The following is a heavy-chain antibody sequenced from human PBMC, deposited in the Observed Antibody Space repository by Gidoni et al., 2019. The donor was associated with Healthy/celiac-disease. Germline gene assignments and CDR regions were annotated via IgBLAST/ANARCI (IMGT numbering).Heavy chain of an antibody. Sequence: QLQLQESGPGLVKPSETLSLTCTVSGGSISSSSYYWGWIRQPPGKGLEWIGSIYYSGSTYYNPSLKSRVTISVDTSKNQFSLKLSSVTAADTAVYYCARHVRAARLSFRSYYYYYMDVWGKGTTVTVSS. CDR1: GGSISSSSYY. CDR3: ARHVRAARLSFRSYYYYYMDV. D-gene: IGHD6-6*01. J-gene: IGHJ6*03. CDR2: IYYSGST. V-gene: IGHV4-39*01.